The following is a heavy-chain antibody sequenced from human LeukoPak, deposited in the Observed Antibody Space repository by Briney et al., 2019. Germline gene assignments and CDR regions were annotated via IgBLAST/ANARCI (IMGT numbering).Heavy chain of an antibody. D-gene: IGHD5-18*01. CDR2: ISAYNGNT. CDR1: GYTFTSFG. V-gene: IGHV1-18*01. CDR3: ARDLGLDTTMIFFDY. Sequence: ASVKVSCKASGYTFTSFGISWVRQAPGQGPEWMGWISAYNGNTNYVQKFQGRVTMTTDTSTNTAYMELRSQTSDDTAVYYCARDLGLDTTMIFFDYWGQGTVVTVSS. J-gene: IGHJ4*02.